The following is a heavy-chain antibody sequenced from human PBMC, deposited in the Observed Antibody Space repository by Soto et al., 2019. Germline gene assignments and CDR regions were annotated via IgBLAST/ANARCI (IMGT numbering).Heavy chain of an antibody. J-gene: IGHJ4*02. CDR3: ATTPAVLWFGELLNDY. V-gene: IGHV3-23*01. CDR2: ISGSGGST. CDR1: GFTFSSYA. Sequence: GGSLRLSCAASGFTFSSYAMSWVRQAPGKGLEWVPAISGSGGSTYYADSVKGRFTISRDNSKNTLYLQMNSLRAEDTAVYYCATTPAVLWFGELLNDYWGQGTLVTVSS. D-gene: IGHD3-10*01.